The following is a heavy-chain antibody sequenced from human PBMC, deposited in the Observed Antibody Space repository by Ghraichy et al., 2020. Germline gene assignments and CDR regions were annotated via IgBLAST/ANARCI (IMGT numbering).Heavy chain of an antibody. Sequence: ASVKVSCKASGYTFTSYYMHWVRQAPGQGLEWMGIINPSGGSTSYAQKFQGRVTMTRDTSTSTVYMELSSLRSEDTAVYYCARPIAVAGSPPSLDYWGQGTLVTVSS. CDR2: INPSGGST. CDR1: GYTFTSYY. CDR3: ARPIAVAGSPPSLDY. V-gene: IGHV1-46*01. D-gene: IGHD6-19*01. J-gene: IGHJ4*02.